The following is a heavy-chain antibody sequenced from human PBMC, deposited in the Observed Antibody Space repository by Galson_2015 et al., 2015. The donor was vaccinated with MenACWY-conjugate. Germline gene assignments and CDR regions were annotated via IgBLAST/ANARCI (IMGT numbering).Heavy chain of an antibody. D-gene: IGHD2-21*02. CDR1: GGSISTYY. Sequence: SLTCTVSGGSISTYYWNWIRPPPGKGLEWIGYIYYSGSTNYNPSLKSRVTISVDTSKNQFSLKLSSVTAADTAVYYCAGGVLVTAMHSWYFDLWGRGTLVTVSS. CDR2: IYYSGST. CDR3: AGGVLVTAMHSWYFDL. J-gene: IGHJ2*01. V-gene: IGHV4-59*01.